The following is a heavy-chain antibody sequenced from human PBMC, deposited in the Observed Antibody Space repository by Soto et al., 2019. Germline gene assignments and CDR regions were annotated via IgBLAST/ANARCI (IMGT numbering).Heavy chain of an antibody. CDR3: ARQRNLNYYDSSGYVY. J-gene: IGHJ4*02. D-gene: IGHD3-22*01. CDR2: IIPSFGTA. Sequence: ASVKVSCKASGYTFTSYYMHWVRQAPGQGLEWMGRIIPSFGTANYAQKFQGRVTMTADKSTSTAYMELSSLRSEDTAVYYCARQRNLNYYDSSGYVYWGQGTLVTVSS. CDR1: GYTFTSYY. V-gene: IGHV1-69*06.